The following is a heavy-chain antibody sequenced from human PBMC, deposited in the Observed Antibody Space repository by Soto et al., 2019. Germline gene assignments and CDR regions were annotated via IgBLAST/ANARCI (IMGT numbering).Heavy chain of an antibody. Sequence: PSETLSLTCSFSGDSVTSHYLTWIRQSPEKGLEWIGYMHYTGFSHYNPSLKSRLTISVDRSKNQFTLQLTSVTVADTAVYYCATTCALGGVTKWCMDVWGQGTTVTVSS. V-gene: IGHV4-59*02. CDR3: ATTCALGGVTKWCMDV. CDR1: GDSVTSHY. CDR2: MHYTGFS. J-gene: IGHJ6*02. D-gene: IGHD2-15*01.